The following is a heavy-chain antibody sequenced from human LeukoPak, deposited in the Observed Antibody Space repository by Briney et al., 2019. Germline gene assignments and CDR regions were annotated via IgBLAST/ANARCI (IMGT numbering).Heavy chain of an antibody. V-gene: IGHV1-69*04. CDR1: GGTFSSYA. CDR2: IIPILGIA. CDR3: ARDRDDILTGYYPDYYYGMDV. Sequence: SVKVSCKASGGTFSSYAISWVRQAPGQGLEWMGRIIPILGIANYAQKFQGRVTITADESTSTAYMEPSSLRSEDTAVYYCARDRDDILTGYYPDYYYGMDVWGQGTTVTVSS. D-gene: IGHD3-9*01. J-gene: IGHJ6*02.